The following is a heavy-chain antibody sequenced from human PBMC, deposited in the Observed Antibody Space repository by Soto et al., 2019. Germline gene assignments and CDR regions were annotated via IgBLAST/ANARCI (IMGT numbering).Heavy chain of an antibody. CDR1: GFTFSSDE. D-gene: IGHD6-13*01. J-gene: IGHJ4*02. V-gene: IGHV3-48*03. Sequence: EVQLVESGGALVQPGGSLRLSWAASGFTFSSDEMNWVRQAPGKGLEWVSYIGTSGGSIKYADSVKGRLTFSRDTAKNSLDLHMNSLRAEDTAIYYCARESGYSNTWYSPDYWGQGTLVTVSA. CDR3: ARESGYSNTWYSPDY. CDR2: IGTSGGSI.